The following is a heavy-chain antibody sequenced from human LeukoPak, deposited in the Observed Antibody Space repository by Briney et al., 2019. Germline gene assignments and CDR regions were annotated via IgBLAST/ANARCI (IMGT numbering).Heavy chain of an antibody. CDR1: GGSISSYY. D-gene: IGHD3-16*01. V-gene: IGHV4-4*07. CDR3: ARDSGGVTYFSDY. CDR2: IHTSGST. Sequence: SETLSLTCTVSGGSISSYYWSWIRQPPGKGLEWIGRIHTSGSTNYNPSLKTRVTMSVDTSKNQFSLKVSSVTAADTAVYYCARDSGGVTYFSDYWGQGTLVTVSS. J-gene: IGHJ4*02.